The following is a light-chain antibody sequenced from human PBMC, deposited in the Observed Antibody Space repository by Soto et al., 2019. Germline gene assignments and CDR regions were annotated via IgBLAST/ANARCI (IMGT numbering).Light chain of an antibody. CDR3: QTWGTGPWV. J-gene: IGLJ3*02. CDR1: SGHSSYA. CDR2: VNSDGSH. Sequence: QLVLTQSPSASASLGASVKLTCTLTSGHSSYAIAWHQQQPEKGPRYLMKVNSDGSHSKGDGIPDRFSGSSSGAERYLTISSLQSEDEADYCCQTWGTGPWVFGGGTKVTVL. V-gene: IGLV4-69*01.